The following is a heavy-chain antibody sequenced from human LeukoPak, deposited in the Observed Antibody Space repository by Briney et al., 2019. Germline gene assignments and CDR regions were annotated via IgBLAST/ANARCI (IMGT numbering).Heavy chain of an antibody. Sequence: SETLSLTCAVYGGSFSGYYWSWIRQPPGKGLEWIGEINHSGSTNYNPSLKSRVTISVDTSKNQFSLKLSSVSAADAAVYYCARERRINMVRGLMMGAFDIWGQGTIVTVSS. V-gene: IGHV4-34*01. CDR2: INHSGST. CDR3: ARERRINMVRGLMMGAFDI. CDR1: GGSFSGYY. J-gene: IGHJ3*02. D-gene: IGHD3-10*01.